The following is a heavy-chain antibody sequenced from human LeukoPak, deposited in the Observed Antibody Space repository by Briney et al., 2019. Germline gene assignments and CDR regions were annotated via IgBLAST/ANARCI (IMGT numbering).Heavy chain of an antibody. CDR2: MSDSGGRT. J-gene: IGHJ4*02. V-gene: IGHV3-23*01. Sequence: TGGSLRLSCAVSGITLSNYGMSWVRQAPGKGLEWVAGMSDSGGRTNYADPVKGRFTISRDNPKNTLYLQMNSLRAEDTAVYFCAKRGVVIRVILVGFHKEAYYFDSWGQGALVTVSS. CDR1: GITLSNYG. D-gene: IGHD3-22*01. CDR3: AKRGVVIRVILVGFHKEAYYFDS.